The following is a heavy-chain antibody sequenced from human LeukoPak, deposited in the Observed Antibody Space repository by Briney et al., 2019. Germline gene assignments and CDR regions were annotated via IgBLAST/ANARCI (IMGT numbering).Heavy chain of an antibody. CDR2: IWYDGSNK. V-gene: IGHV3-33*06. CDR3: AKHDSSAFDY. Sequence: GGSLRLSCAASGFTLSSYGMHWVRQAPGKGLEWVAVIWYDGSNKYYADSVKGRFTISRDNSKNTLYLQMNSLRAEDTAVYYCAKHDSSAFDYWGQGTLVTVSS. CDR1: GFTLSSYG. D-gene: IGHD3-22*01. J-gene: IGHJ4*02.